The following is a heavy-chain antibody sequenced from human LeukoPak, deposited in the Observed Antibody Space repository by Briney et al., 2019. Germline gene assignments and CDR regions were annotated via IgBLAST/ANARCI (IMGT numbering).Heavy chain of an antibody. Sequence: VASVKVSCKASGYTFTGYGISWVRQAPGQELEWMGWISAYNGNTNYAQKLQGRVTMTTDTSTSTAYMELRSLRSDDTAVYYCARAPRRVDYFDYWGQGTLVTVSS. J-gene: IGHJ4*02. CDR2: ISAYNGNT. V-gene: IGHV1-18*01. CDR3: ARAPRRVDYFDY. CDR1: GYTFTGYG.